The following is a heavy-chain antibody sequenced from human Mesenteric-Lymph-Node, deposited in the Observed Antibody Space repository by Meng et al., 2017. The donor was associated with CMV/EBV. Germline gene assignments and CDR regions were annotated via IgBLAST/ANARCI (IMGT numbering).Heavy chain of an antibody. CDR2: INSNGGST. J-gene: IGHJ4*02. D-gene: IGHD3-3*01. V-gene: IGHV3-64*02. CDR1: FSSYA. CDR3: ARAYYDFWRGYYTDRSYFDY. Sequence: FSSYAMHWVRQAPGKGLEYVSAINSNGGSTYYADSVKGRFTISRDNSKNTLYLQMGSLRAEDMAVYYCARAYYDFWRGYYTDRSYFDYWGQGTLVTVSS.